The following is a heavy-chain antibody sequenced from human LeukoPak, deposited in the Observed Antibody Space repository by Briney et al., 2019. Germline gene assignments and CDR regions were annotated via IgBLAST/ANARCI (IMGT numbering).Heavy chain of an antibody. Sequence: ASVKVSCKVSGYTLTELSMHWVRQAPGKGLEWMGGFDPEDGETIYAQKFQGRVTMTEDTSTDTAYMELSSLRSEDTAVYYCAAYCSSTSCYSSYWFDPWGQGTLVTVSS. CDR3: AAYCSSTSCYSSYWFDP. D-gene: IGHD2-2*01. J-gene: IGHJ5*02. CDR1: GYTLTELS. V-gene: IGHV1-24*01. CDR2: FDPEDGET.